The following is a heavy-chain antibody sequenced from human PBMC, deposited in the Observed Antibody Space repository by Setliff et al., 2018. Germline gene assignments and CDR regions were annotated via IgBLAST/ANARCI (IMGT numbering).Heavy chain of an antibody. CDR1: GQSFSDYY. D-gene: IGHD6-19*01. CDR2: IYYSGST. Sequence: KPSETLSLTCAIYGQSFSDYYWSWVRQPPGKGLEWIGSIYYSGSTYYNPSLKSRVTISVDTSKNQFSLKLSSVTAADTAVYYCARVNQYSSVWYNYYYGMDVGGQGTTVTVSS. J-gene: IGHJ6*02. CDR3: ARVNQYSSVWYNYYYGMDV. V-gene: IGHV4-34*01.